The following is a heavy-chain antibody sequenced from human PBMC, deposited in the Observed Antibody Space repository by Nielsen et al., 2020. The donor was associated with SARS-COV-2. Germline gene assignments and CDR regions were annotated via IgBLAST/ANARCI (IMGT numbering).Heavy chain of an antibody. Sequence: SETLSLTCTVSGGSIRSYYWTWIRQPPGKGLEWIGYIYYTGSTNYNPSLKSRVTISVDTSKNQFSLKLSSVIAADTAVYYCARDQLWSSGYMDVWGKGTTVTVSS. V-gene: IGHV4-59*12. D-gene: IGHD5-18*01. CDR1: GGSIRSYY. J-gene: IGHJ6*03. CDR3: ARDQLWSSGYMDV. CDR2: IYYTGST.